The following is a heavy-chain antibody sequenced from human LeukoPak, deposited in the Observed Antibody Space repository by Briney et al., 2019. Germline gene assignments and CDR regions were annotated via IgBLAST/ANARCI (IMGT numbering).Heavy chain of an antibody. CDR3: ATRGYSYGRENYYYYGMDV. V-gene: IGHV1-69*04. J-gene: IGHJ6*02. CDR2: IIPILGIA. Sequence: GASVKVSCKASGGTFSSYAISWVRQAPGQGLEWMGRIIPILGIANYAQKFQGRVTITADKSTSTAYMGLSSLRSEDTAVYYCATRGYSYGRENYYYYGMDVWGQGTTVTVSS. D-gene: IGHD5-18*01. CDR1: GGTFSSYA.